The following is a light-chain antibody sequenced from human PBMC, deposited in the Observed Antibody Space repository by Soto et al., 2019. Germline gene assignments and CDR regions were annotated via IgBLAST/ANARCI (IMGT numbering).Light chain of an antibody. CDR3: QQYNRFYS. Sequence: DIQMTQSPSTLSASVGDRVTITCRASQSFTRWLAWYQQKSWKAPKLLIYDASSLESVVPSRFSGRGSVTEFTLTINSLHPDDFATYYCQQYNRFYSFGLATKLENK. CDR1: QSFTRW. CDR2: DAS. J-gene: IGKJ2*03. V-gene: IGKV1-5*01.